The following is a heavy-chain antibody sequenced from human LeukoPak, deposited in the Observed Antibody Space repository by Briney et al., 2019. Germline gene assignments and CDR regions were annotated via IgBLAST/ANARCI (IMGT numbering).Heavy chain of an antibody. D-gene: IGHD3-10*01. J-gene: IGHJ4*02. CDR2: ISAYNGNT. CDR3: ATGFRGVISRWYFDY. CDR1: GYTFTSYG. V-gene: IGHV1-18*01. Sequence: ASVKVSRKASGYTFTSYGISWVRQAPGQGLEWMGWISAYNGNTNYAQKLQGRVTMTTDTSTSTAYMELRSLRSDDTAVYYCATGFRGVISRWYFDYWGQGTLVTVSP.